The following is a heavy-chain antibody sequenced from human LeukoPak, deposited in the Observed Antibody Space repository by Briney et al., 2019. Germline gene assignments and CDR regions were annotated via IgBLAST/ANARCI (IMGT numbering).Heavy chain of an antibody. J-gene: IGHJ4*02. Sequence: SQTLSLTCAISGDSVSSNSAAWNWIRQSPSRGLEWLGRTYYRSKWYNDYAVSVKSRITINPDTSKNQFSLQLSSVTAADTAVYYCARGVAVAGPYCFDYWGQGTLVTVSS. CDR2: TYYRSKWYN. V-gene: IGHV6-1*01. CDR3: ARGVAVAGPYCFDY. CDR1: GDSVSSNSAA. D-gene: IGHD6-19*01.